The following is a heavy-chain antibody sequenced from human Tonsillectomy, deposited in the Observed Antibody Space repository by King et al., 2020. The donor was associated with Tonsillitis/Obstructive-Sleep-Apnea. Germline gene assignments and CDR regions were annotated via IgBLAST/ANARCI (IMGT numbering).Heavy chain of an antibody. D-gene: IGHD3-16*01. CDR2: IKQDGSEK. CDR1: GFTFSFYW. CDR3: AREGGHGLGFDY. Sequence: VQLVESGGGLVQSGGSLRLSCAASGFTFSFYWMSWVRQAPGKGLEWVANIKQDGSEKHYVDSVKVRVTISGDNAKNSLYLPLNSLRAEETAVYYCAREGGHGLGFDYWGQGTLVTVSS. V-gene: IGHV3-7*01. J-gene: IGHJ4*02.